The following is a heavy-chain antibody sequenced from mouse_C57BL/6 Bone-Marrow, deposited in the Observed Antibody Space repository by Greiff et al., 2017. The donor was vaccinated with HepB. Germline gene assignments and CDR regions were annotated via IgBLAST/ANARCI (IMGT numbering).Heavy chain of an antibody. Sequence: VKLMESGPGLVQPSQSLSITCTVSGFSLTSYGVHWVRQSPGKGLEWLGVIWSGGSTDYNAAFISRLSISKDNSKSQVFFKMNSLQADDTAIYYCASTYYSNYDFDYWGQGTTLTVSS. D-gene: IGHD2-5*01. V-gene: IGHV2-2*01. CDR3: ASTYYSNYDFDY. CDR2: IWSGGST. J-gene: IGHJ2*01. CDR1: GFSLTSYG.